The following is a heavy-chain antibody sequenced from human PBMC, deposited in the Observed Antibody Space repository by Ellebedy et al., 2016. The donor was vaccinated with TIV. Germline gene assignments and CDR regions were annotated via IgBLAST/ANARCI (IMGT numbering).Heavy chain of an antibody. CDR1: AFSFSAYT. J-gene: IGHJ3*02. V-gene: IGHV3-30-3*01. Sequence: GGSLRLSXAASAFSFSAYTMHWVRQAPGKGLEWVAGTSYDGSNKYYGDSVRGRFTVSRDNSKNTLFLQMNSLRVEDTAVYYCARKMPLDADALDIWGQGTMVSVSS. CDR3: ARKMPLDADALDI. D-gene: IGHD1-1*01. CDR2: TSYDGSNK.